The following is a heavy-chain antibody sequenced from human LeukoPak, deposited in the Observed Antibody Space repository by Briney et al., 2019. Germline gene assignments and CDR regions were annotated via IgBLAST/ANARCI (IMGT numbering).Heavy chain of an antibody. Sequence: PGGSLRLSCAASGFTFSSYAMSWVRQAPGKGLEWVSAISGSGGSTYYADSVKGRFTISRDNSKNTLYLQMNSLRAEDTAVYYCAKDHGSGSHIPLGDFDYWGQGTLVTVSS. CDR3: AKDHGSGSHIPLGDFDY. CDR1: GFTFSSYA. J-gene: IGHJ4*02. V-gene: IGHV3-23*01. D-gene: IGHD3-10*01. CDR2: ISGSGGST.